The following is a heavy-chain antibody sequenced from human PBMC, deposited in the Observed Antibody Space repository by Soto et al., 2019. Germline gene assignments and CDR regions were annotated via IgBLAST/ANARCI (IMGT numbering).Heavy chain of an antibody. CDR2: ISDDGSNK. D-gene: IGHD3-16*02. CDR3: AKDIVSFSNYYGMDV. V-gene: IGHV3-30*18. CDR1: GLSFISHA. J-gene: IGHJ6*02. Sequence: GKSLRRYWAGYGLSFISHAKHWVRHVPGKGLEWVAVISDDGSNKYYADPVKGRFTISRDNSKNTLYLQMNSLRAEDTAVYYCAKDIVSFSNYYGMDVWGQGTTVTVSS.